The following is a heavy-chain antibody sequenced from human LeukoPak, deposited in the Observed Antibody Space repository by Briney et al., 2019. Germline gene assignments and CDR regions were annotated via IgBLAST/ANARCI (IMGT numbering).Heavy chain of an antibody. V-gene: IGHV3-21*01. Sequence: GGSLRLSCAASGYTFSDFSVNWVRQAPGKGLEWVSSISVRSNYRYYADSVRGRFTIFRDDARDSLFLQMNSLRAEDTAVYFCVRLWRNSDRSGYYYYYDYWGQGTLVTVSS. CDR2: ISVRSNYR. D-gene: IGHD3-22*01. CDR1: GYTFSDFS. CDR3: VRLWRNSDRSGYYYYYDY. J-gene: IGHJ4*02.